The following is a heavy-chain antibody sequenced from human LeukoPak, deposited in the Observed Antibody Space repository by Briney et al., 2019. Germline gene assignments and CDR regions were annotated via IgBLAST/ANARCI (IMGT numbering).Heavy chain of an antibody. CDR3: ARDSYYYDSSGYYLPDDY. V-gene: IGHV4-39*07. J-gene: IGHJ4*02. D-gene: IGHD3-22*01. Sequence: SETLSLTCTVSGGSFSSSDYYWGWIRQPQGKGLEWIGSIYYSGSTYYNPSRKSRITISVKTAKNQFSLKLSSVTAADTAVYYCARDSYYYDSSGYYLPDDYWGQGTLVTVSS. CDR1: GGSFSSSDYY. CDR2: IYYSGST.